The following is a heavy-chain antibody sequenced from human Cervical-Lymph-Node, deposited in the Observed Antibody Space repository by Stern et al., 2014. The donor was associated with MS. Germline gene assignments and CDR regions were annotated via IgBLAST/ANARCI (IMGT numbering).Heavy chain of an antibody. V-gene: IGHV1-69*09. CDR1: GGKLSSSFA. D-gene: IGHD4-17*01. J-gene: IGHJ5*02. CDR3: ARGIVTNRPASTLHNLFDP. Sequence: VHLVESGAEVKKPGSSVNVSCKPSGGKLSSSFAVSWVRQAPGQGLEWMGMIIPIIGLANDAQEFQARLTITADKSTSTVYMELSSLTSEDTALYYCARGIVTNRPASTLHNLFDPWGQGTLVTVSS. CDR2: IIPIIGLA.